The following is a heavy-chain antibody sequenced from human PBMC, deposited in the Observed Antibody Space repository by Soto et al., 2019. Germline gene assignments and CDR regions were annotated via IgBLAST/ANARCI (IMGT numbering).Heavy chain of an antibody. CDR1: GFTFSSYA. CDR2: ISGGGGST. J-gene: IGHJ3*01. D-gene: IGHD2-2*01. Sequence: PGGSLRLSCAASGFTFSSYAMSWVRQAPGRGLEWVSAISGGGGSTYYADSVKGRFTISRDNSKNTLYLQMNGLRAEDTAVYYCAKDPVCTSTSCPALGAFDFWGQGTMVTVSS. V-gene: IGHV3-23*01. CDR3: AKDPVCTSTSCPALGAFDF.